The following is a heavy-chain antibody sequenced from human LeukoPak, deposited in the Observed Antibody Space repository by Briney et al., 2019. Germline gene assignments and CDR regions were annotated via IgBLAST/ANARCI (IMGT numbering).Heavy chain of an antibody. CDR3: ATLGDGSGWYYFDY. Sequence: SETLSLTCTVSGGSISSYYWSWIRQPAGKGLEWIGRVSGSGSSNYNPSLHSRVTISVDTSKNQVSPKVNSVTAADTAVYYCATLGDGSGWYYFDYWGQGTPVTVSS. D-gene: IGHD6-19*01. J-gene: IGHJ4*01. CDR2: VSGSGSS. V-gene: IGHV4-4*07. CDR1: GGSISSYY.